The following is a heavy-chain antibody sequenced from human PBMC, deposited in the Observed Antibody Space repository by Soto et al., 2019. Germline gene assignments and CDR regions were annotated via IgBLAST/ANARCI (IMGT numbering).Heavy chain of an antibody. J-gene: IGHJ6*02. CDR3: AAESIAAAGYYYGMDV. D-gene: IGHD6-13*01. V-gene: IGHV1-58*01. CDR1: GFTFTSSA. CDR2: IVVGSGNT. Sequence: ASVKVSCKASGFTFTSSAVQWVRQARGQRLEWIGWIVVGSGNTNYAQKFQERVTITRDMSTSTAYMELSSLRSEDTAVYYCAAESIAAAGYYYGMDVWGQGTTVTASS.